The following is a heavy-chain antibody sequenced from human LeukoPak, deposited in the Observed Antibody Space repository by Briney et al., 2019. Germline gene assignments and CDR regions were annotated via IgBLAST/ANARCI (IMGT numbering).Heavy chain of an antibody. Sequence: GGSLRLSCAASGFTFSSYAMHWVRQAPGKGLEYVSAISSNGGSTYYANSVKGRFTISRDNSKNTLYLQMGSLRAEDMAVYYCARSPPYYDILTGYPNPYYYYMDVWGKGTTVTVSS. CDR2: ISSNGGST. CDR1: GFTFSSYA. J-gene: IGHJ6*03. CDR3: ARSPPYYDILTGYPNPYYYYMDV. D-gene: IGHD3-9*01. V-gene: IGHV3-64*01.